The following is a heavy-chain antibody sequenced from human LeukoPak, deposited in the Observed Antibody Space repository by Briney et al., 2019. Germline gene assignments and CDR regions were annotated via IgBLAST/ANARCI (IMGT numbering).Heavy chain of an antibody. Sequence: SETLSLTCTVAGGSISSYNWCWIRQPPGKGLEWIGYFYYRGRATSKPSLKSRVTISVDTSKNQFSMKLSSVSAADTPVSYCARGRVVGALDAFDIWGQGTIVSVSS. CDR3: ARGRVVGALDAFDI. D-gene: IGHD1-26*01. J-gene: IGHJ3*02. CDR1: GGSISSYN. V-gene: IGHV4-59*01. CDR2: FYYRGRA.